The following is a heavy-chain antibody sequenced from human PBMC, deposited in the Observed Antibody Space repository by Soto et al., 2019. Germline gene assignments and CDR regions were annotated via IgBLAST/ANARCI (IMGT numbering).Heavy chain of an antibody. J-gene: IGHJ6*02. CDR1: GYTFYNYG. D-gene: IGHD5-12*01. V-gene: IGHV1-18*01. CDR3: ARLPTSGYHTHYYYAIDV. CDR2: ISPYKDYK. Sequence: QAQLEQSGAEVKKPGASVKVACKASGYTFYNYGITWVRQAPGHGLEWMGWISPYKDYKNYDQKFQSRVHMTTDTATSTAFMALRSLTSDHTAVYFCARLPTSGYHTHYYYAIDVWGQGTTVTVSS.